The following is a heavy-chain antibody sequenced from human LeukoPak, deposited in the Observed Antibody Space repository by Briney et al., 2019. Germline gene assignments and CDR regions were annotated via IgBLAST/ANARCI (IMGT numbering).Heavy chain of an antibody. CDR2: INSDGSST. V-gene: IGHV3-74*01. Sequence: GGSLRLSCAASGFTFSTYWMHWVRQAPGKGLVWVSCINSDGSSTYYADSVKGRFTISKDNAKNSLYLQMNSLRAEDTALYHCARNNGMDVWGQGTTVIVSS. CDR1: GFTFSTYW. CDR3: ARNNGMDV. J-gene: IGHJ6*02.